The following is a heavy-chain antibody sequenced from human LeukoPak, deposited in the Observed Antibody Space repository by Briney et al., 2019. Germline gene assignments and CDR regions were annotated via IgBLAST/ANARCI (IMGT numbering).Heavy chain of an antibody. CDR1: GFTFSSSA. Sequence: PGGSLRLSCAASGFTFSSSAMSWVRQAPRKGLEWVSAISNNGGYTYYADSVQGRFTISRDNSKNTLYLQMNSLRAEDTAVYYCAKVAYYYDSWEYYFDYWGQGTLVTVSS. V-gene: IGHV3-23*01. CDR2: ISNNGGYT. D-gene: IGHD3-22*01. CDR3: AKVAYYYDSWEYYFDY. J-gene: IGHJ4*02.